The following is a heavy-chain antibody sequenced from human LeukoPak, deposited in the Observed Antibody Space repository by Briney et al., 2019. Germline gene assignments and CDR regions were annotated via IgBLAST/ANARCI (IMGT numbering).Heavy chain of an antibody. CDR1: GFTFSSYS. CDR3: AREVSSSWYNWFDP. J-gene: IGHJ5*02. D-gene: IGHD6-13*01. Sequence: GGSLRLSCAASGFTFSSYSMNWVRQAPGKGLEWVSSISSSSSYIYYADSVKGRFTISRDNAKNSLYLQMNSLRAGDTAVHYCAREVSSSWYNWFDPWGQGTLVTVSS. V-gene: IGHV3-21*01. CDR2: ISSSSSYI.